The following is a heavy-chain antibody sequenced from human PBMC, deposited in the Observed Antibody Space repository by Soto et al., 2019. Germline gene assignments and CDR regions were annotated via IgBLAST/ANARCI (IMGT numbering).Heavy chain of an antibody. CDR1: GGTFSSYA. V-gene: IGHV1-69*13. J-gene: IGHJ3*02. Sequence: SVKVSCKASGGTFSSYAISWVRQAPGQGLEWMGGIIPIFGTANYAQKFQGRVTITADESTSTSYMELSSLRSEDTAVYYCARREKATMAHGFDIWGQGTMVTISS. CDR2: IIPIFGTA. CDR3: ARREKATMAHGFDI. D-gene: IGHD5-12*01.